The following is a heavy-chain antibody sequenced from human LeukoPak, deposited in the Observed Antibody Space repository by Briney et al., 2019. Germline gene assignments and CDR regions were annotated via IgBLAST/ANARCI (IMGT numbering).Heavy chain of an antibody. CDR1: GGSISSSSSY. D-gene: IGHD2-15*01. CDR3: ARLWSTDCSGGSCPHQPNY. J-gene: IGHJ4*02. CDR2: IFHSGRT. V-gene: IGHV4-39*01. Sequence: PSETLSLTCTVSGGSISSSSSYWGWIRQPPGKGLEWIGHIFHSGRTSYNPSLMSRVTISVDTSKNQFSLKMNSVIAADTAVYYCARLWSTDCSGGSCPHQPNYWGQGTLVTVSS.